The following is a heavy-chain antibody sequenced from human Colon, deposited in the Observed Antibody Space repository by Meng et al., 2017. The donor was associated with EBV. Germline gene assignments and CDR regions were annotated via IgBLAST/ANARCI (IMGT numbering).Heavy chain of an antibody. V-gene: IGHV4-39*01. CDR2: QCHADDT. CDR3: ARHTFSGNPGGIDS. Sequence: QVRGQGLGVGNPTETLSRPCPVSGGPLSRTGTCGGWIRQPPGKGLEWIGSQCHADDTYYNPSLMGRVTISVDTSKNQVSLKLTSVTAADTSIYYCARHTFSGNPGGIDSWGQGILVTVSS. CDR1: GGPLSRTGTC. D-gene: IGHD4-23*01. J-gene: IGHJ4*02.